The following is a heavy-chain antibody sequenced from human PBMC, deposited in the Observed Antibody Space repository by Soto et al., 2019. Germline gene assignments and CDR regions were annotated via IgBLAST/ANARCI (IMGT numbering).Heavy chain of an antibody. V-gene: IGHV1-8*01. CDR1: GYTFTSYD. J-gene: IGHJ4*02. Sequence: ASVKVSCKASGYTFTSYDINWVRQATGQGLEWMGWMNPNSGNTGYAQKFQGRVTMTRNTSISTAYMELSSLRSEDTAVYYCARGRIAAAGYDYWGQGTLVTVSS. CDR3: ARGRIAAAGYDY. CDR2: MNPNSGNT. D-gene: IGHD6-13*01.